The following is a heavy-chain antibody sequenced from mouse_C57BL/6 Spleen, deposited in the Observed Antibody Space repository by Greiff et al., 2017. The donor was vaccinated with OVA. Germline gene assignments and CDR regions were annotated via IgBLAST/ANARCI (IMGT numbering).Heavy chain of an antibody. J-gene: IGHJ2*01. Sequence: EVQLVESGPGLVKPSQSLSLTCSVTGYSITSGYYWNWIRQFPGNKLEWMGYISYDGSNNYNPSLKNRISITRDTSKNQFFLKLNSVTTEDTATYYCARDGDGDYYVDYWGQGTTLTVSA. V-gene: IGHV3-6*01. CDR3: ARDGDGDYYVDY. CDR1: GYSITSGYY. CDR2: ISYDGSN. D-gene: IGHD2-13*01.